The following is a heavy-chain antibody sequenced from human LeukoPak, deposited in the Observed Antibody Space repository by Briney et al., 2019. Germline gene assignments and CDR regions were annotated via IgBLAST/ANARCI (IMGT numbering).Heavy chain of an antibody. CDR2: TSSSDAGT. V-gene: IGHV3-23*01. CDR1: GFTFSSYG. CDR3: ARDWRQIVVVTAIGFDY. D-gene: IGHD2-21*02. J-gene: IGHJ4*02. Sequence: GGTLRLSCAASGFTFSSYGMSWVRQAPGKGLEWVSATSSSDAGTYYAESVRGRFTISRDNSKNTLYLLMNSLRAEDTAVYYCARDWRQIVVVTAIGFDYWGQGTLVTVSS.